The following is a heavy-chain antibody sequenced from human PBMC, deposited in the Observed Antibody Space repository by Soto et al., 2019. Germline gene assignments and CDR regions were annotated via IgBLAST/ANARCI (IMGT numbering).Heavy chain of an antibody. J-gene: IGHJ4*02. D-gene: IGHD5-12*01. Sequence: ASVKVSCKASGYTFTGHYIHWVRQAPEQGPEWMGEIGPESGATRYAQKFQGRATMTRDMSITTVYMELNNLSPDDTAVYYCGRGRSGQIVVFYWGQGTPVTVSS. CDR2: IGPESGAT. CDR3: GRGRSGQIVVFY. V-gene: IGHV1-2*02. CDR1: GYTFTGHY.